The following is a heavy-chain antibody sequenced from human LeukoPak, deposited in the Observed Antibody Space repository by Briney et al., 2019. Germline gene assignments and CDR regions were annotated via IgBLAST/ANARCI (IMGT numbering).Heavy chain of an antibody. CDR3: VRTYCSSTSCWYGSYYFDY. D-gene: IGHD2-2*01. CDR2: ISAYNGNT. CDR1: GYTFTSYG. J-gene: IGHJ4*02. Sequence: ASVKVSCKASGYTFTSYGISWVRQAPGQGLEWMGWISAYNGNTNYAQKLQGRVTMTTDTSTSTAYMELRSLRSDDTAVYYCVRTYCSSTSCWYGSYYFDYWGQGTLVTVPS. V-gene: IGHV1-18*01.